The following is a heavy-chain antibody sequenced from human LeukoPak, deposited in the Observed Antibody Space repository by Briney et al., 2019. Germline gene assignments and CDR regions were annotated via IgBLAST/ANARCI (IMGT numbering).Heavy chain of an antibody. CDR3: ARDWYDFWSGYLGDFDY. V-gene: IGHV1-18*01. J-gene: IGHJ4*02. D-gene: IGHD3-3*01. CDR2: ISAYNGNT. CDR1: GYTFTSYD. Sequence: ASVKVSCKASGYTFTSYDINWVRQATGQGLEWMGWISAYNGNTNYAQKLQGRVTMTTDTSTSTAYMELRSLRSDDTAVYYCARDWYDFWSGYLGDFDYWGQGTLVTVSS.